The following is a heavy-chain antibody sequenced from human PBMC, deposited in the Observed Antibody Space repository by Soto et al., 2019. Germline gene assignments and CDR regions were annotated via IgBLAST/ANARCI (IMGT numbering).Heavy chain of an antibody. J-gene: IGHJ4*02. V-gene: IGHV3-48*02. Sequence: PGGSLRLSCAASGFTFRSYSMNWVRQAPGKGLEWISYISSSSSTISYGDSVKGRFAISRDNARNSLSLQMNSLRDEDTAVYYCARESGPIAVAGTSAVFGYWGQGTLVTVSS. CDR2: ISSSSSTI. D-gene: IGHD6-19*01. CDR3: ARESGPIAVAGTSAVFGY. CDR1: GFTFRSYS.